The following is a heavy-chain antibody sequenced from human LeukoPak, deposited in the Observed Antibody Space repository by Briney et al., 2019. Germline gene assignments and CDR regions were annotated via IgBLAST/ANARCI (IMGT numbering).Heavy chain of an antibody. Sequence: GGSLRLSCAASGFTFSRYNMNWVRQAPGKGLEWVSPISPSGGAIFYAESLRGRFTISRDNAKNSLFLQMNTLSAEDTSVYFCASGIRERGFDYWGQGTLVTVSS. CDR3: ASGIRERGFDY. D-gene: IGHD1-1*01. J-gene: IGHJ4*02. CDR1: GFTFSRYN. CDR2: ISPSGGAI. V-gene: IGHV3-21*01.